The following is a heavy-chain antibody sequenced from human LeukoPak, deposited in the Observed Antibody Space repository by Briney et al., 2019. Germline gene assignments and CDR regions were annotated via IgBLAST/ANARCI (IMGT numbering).Heavy chain of an antibody. CDR3: ARREKVRVDY. D-gene: IGHD4-23*01. CDR2: IWYDGSNK. J-gene: IGHJ4*02. V-gene: IGHV3-33*01. CDR1: GFTFSNYG. Sequence: PGGSLRLSCAASGFTFSNYGMHWVRQAPGKGLEWVAVIWYDGSNKYYADSVKGRFTISRDNSKNTLDLQMNSLRAEDTAVYYCARREKVRVDYGGQGPRATVPS.